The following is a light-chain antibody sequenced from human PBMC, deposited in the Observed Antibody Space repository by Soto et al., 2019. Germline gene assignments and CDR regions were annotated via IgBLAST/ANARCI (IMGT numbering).Light chain of an antibody. CDR3: QKYNSALWT. CDR2: AAS. J-gene: IGKJ1*01. Sequence: DIQMTQSPSSLSASVGDTVTITCRASQTIITYLNWYQQKPGKAPRLLIYAASTLQSGVPSRFSGGGSGTDFTLTISSLQPEDFATYYCQKYNSALWTFGQGTKVEIK. V-gene: IGKV1-39*01. CDR1: QTIITY.